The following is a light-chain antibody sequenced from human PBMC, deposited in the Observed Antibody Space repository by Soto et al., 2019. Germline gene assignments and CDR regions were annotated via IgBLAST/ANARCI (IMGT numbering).Light chain of an antibody. V-gene: IGKV1-5*03. Sequence: EIQMTQSPSTLSASVGDRVTITCSAGQSISSWLAWYQKKPGKAPKLLISKASSLESGVPSRFSGSGSGTEFTLTISSLQPDDFATYYCQQYNSYSLTFGGGTNVEIK. CDR3: QQYNSYSLT. CDR2: KAS. J-gene: IGKJ4*01. CDR1: QSISSW.